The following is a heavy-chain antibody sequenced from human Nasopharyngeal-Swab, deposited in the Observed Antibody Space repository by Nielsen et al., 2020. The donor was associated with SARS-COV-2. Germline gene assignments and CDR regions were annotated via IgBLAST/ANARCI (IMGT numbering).Heavy chain of an antibody. CDR2: IIPIFGTA. D-gene: IGHD5-12*01. V-gene: IGHV1-69*01. CDR3: ARWGIVATGSYYYYGMEV. J-gene: IGHJ6*02. Sequence: WVRQAPGQGLEWMGGIIPIFGTANYAQKFQGRVTITADESTSTAYMELSSLRSEDTAVYYCARWGIVATGSYYYYGMEVWGQGTTVTVSS.